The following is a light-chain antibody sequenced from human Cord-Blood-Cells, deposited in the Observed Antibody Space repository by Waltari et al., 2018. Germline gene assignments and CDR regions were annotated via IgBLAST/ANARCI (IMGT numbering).Light chain of an antibody. Sequence: QSALTPPASVSGSPGQSITNSCPGTRSDVGGYTYASWYPQHPGKAPKLMIYDGSNRPSGVSNRFAGSKSGNTASLTISGLQAEDEADYYCSSYTSSRTRVFGTGTKVTVL. CDR3: SSYTSSRTRV. V-gene: IGLV2-14*01. J-gene: IGLJ1*01. CDR2: DGS. CDR1: RSDVGGYTY.